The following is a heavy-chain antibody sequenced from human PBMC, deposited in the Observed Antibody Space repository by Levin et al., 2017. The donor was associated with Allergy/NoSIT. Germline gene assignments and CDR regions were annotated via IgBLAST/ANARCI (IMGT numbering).Heavy chain of an antibody. V-gene: IGHV3-66*01. J-gene: IGHJ5*02. CDR2: LYSGGST. CDR1: GFTVSSNY. Sequence: ASVKVSCAASGFTVSSNYMSWVRQAPGKGLEWVSVLYSGGSTYYADSVKGRFTISRDNSKNTLYLQMNSLRAEDTAVYYCTRDLPFDPWGQGTLVTVSS. CDR3: TRDLPFDP.